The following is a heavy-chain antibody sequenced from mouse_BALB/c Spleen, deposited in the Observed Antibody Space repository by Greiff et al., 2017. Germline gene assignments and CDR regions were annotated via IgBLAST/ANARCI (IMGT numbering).Heavy chain of an antibody. CDR1: GFSLTSYG. D-gene: IGHD2-1*01. CDR3: AKNFPRGNYEGDYAMDY. J-gene: IGHJ4*01. V-gene: IGHV2-5-1*01. CDR2: IWRGGST. Sequence: QVQLKESGPSLVQPSQSLSITCTVSGFSLTSYGVHWVRQSPGKGLEWLGVIWRGGSTDYNAAFMSRLSITKDNSKSQVFFKMNSLQADDTAIYYCAKNFPRGNYEGDYAMDYWGQGTSVTVSS.